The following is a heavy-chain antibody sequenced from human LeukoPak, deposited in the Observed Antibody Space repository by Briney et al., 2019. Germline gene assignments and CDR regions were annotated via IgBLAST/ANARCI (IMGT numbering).Heavy chain of an antibody. CDR1: GGSFSGYY. V-gene: IGHV4-34*01. Sequence: PSETLSLTCAVYGGSFSGYYWSWIRQPPGKGLEWIGEINHSGSTNYNPSLKSRVTISVDTSKNQFSLKLSSVTAADTAVYYCARAPGRGYQLLWGQGTLVTVSS. D-gene: IGHD2-2*01. J-gene: IGHJ4*02. CDR2: INHSGST. CDR3: ARAPGRGYQLL.